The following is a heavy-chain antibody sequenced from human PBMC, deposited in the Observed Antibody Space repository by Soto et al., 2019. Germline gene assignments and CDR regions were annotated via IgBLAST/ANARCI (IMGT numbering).Heavy chain of an antibody. D-gene: IGHD2-2*01. CDR1: GGSISSSSYY. J-gene: IGHJ5*02. V-gene: IGHV4-39*01. CDR2: IYYSGST. Sequence: PSETLSLTCTVSGGSISSSSYYWGWIRQPPGKGLEWIGSIYYSGSTYYNPSLKSRVTISVDTSKNQFSLKLSSVTAADTAVYYCARHWDEGYCSSTSCYAPGASNWFDPWGQGTLVTVSS. CDR3: ARHWDEGYCSSTSCYAPGASNWFDP.